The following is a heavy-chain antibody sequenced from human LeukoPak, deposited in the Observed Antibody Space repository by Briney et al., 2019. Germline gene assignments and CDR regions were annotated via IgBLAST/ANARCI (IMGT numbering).Heavy chain of an antibody. CDR2: IRYDGSNK. CDR1: GFTFSSYG. V-gene: IGHV3-30*02. D-gene: IGHD2-15*01. CDR3: ARDIVVVVATDYYFDY. J-gene: IGHJ4*02. Sequence: PGGSLRLSCAASGFTFSSYGMHWVRQAPGKGLEWVAFIRYDGSNKYCADSVKGRFTISRDNSKNTLYLQMNSLRAEDTAVYYCARDIVVVVATDYYFDYWGQGTLVTVSS.